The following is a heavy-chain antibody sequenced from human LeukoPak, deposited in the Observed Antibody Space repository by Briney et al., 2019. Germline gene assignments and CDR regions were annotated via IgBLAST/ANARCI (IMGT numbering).Heavy chain of an antibody. V-gene: IGHV1-2*02. J-gene: IGHJ5*02. D-gene: IGHD3-10*01. CDR1: GYTFTGCY. CDR2: INPNSGGT. Sequence: ASVKVSCKASGYTFTGCYMHWVRQAPGQGLEWMGWINPNSGGTNYAQKFQGRVTMTRDTSISTAYMELSRLRSDDTAVYYCARGFHGGYNWFDPWGQGTLVTVSS. CDR3: ARGFHGGYNWFDP.